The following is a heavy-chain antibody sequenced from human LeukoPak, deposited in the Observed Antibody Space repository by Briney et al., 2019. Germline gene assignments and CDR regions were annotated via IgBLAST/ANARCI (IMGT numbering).Heavy chain of an antibody. CDR2: IFYNGNT. Sequence: PSETLSLTCSASGAIIKRAGFNWDWIRQPPGKGLEYIGRIFYNGNTYYNPSFESRVTISVDTSKNQFSLKLRSVTAADTAVYYCTRRPKEPGFWTGYVDSWGQGTLVTVSS. D-gene: IGHD3/OR15-3a*01. J-gene: IGHJ4*02. V-gene: IGHV4-39*01. CDR1: GAIIKRAGFN. CDR3: TRRPKEPGFWTGYVDS.